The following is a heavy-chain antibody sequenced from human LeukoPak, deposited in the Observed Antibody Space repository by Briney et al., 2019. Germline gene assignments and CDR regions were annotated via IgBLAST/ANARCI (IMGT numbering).Heavy chain of an antibody. CDR1: GGTFSSYA. V-gene: IGHV1-69*06. D-gene: IGHD2-8*01. CDR2: IIPIFGTA. Sequence: ASVKVSCKASGGTFSSYAISWVRQAPGQGLEWMGGIIPIFGTANNAQKFQGRVTITADKSTSTAYMELSSLRSEDTAVYYCARRGLRGHYFDYWGQGTLVTVSS. CDR3: ARRGLRGHYFDY. J-gene: IGHJ4*02.